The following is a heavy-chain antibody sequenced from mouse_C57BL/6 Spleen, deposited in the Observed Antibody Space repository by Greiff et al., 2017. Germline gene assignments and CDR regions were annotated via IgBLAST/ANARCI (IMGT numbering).Heavy chain of an antibody. CDR2: ISYDGSN. CDR1: GYSITSGYY. D-gene: IGHD1-1*01. CDR3: ARGGLYYYGSSYDWYFDV. J-gene: IGHJ1*03. Sequence: DVKLQESGPGLVKPSQSLSLTCSVTGYSITSGYYWNWIRQFPGNKLEWMGYISYDGSNNYNPSLKNRISITRDTSKNQFFLKLNSVTTEDTATYYCARGGLYYYGSSYDWYFDVWGTGTTVTVSS. V-gene: IGHV3-6*01.